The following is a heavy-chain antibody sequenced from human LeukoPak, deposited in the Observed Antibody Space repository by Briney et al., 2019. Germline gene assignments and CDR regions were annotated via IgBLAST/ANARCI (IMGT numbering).Heavy chain of an antibody. Sequence: SETLSLTCTVSGGSISSYYWSWIRQPPGKGLEWIGYIYYSGSTNYNPSLKSRVTISVDTSKNQFSLKLSSVTAADTAVYYCARDITFGAFDIWGQGTMVTVSS. CDR2: IYYSGST. CDR1: GGSISSYY. J-gene: IGHJ3*02. D-gene: IGHD3-16*01. V-gene: IGHV4-59*01. CDR3: ARDITFGAFDI.